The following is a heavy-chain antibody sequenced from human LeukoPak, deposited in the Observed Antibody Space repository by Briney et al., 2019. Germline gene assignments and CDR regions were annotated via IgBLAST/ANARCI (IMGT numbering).Heavy chain of an antibody. CDR3: VREGGVQPFS. Sequence: GGSLRPSCAASGFTFGVYAMHWVRQAPGKGLEWVAFISHDKIKEFYADSVRGRFTISRDNSKNTLYLQLNSLRLDDTAVYYCVREGGVQPFSWGQGTLVTVSS. D-gene: IGHD2-8*01. CDR2: ISHDKIKE. V-gene: IGHV3-30*04. J-gene: IGHJ5*02. CDR1: GFTFGVYA.